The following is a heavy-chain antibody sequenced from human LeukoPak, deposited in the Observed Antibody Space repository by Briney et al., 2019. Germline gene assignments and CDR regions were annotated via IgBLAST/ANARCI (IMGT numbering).Heavy chain of an antibody. Sequence: GGSLRLSCAASGFTFDNYAMNWVRQAPGKGLEWVSFISSSSSTMYYADSVKGRFTVSRDNAKNSLYLQMNNLRAEDTAVYYCARGLPTGDFDYWGQGTLVTVSS. CDR1: GFTFDNYA. CDR2: ISSSSSTM. CDR3: ARGLPTGDFDY. D-gene: IGHD1-1*01. V-gene: IGHV3-48*01. J-gene: IGHJ4*02.